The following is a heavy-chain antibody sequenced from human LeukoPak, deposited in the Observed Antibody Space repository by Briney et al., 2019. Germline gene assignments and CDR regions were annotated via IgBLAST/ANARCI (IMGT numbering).Heavy chain of an antibody. CDR2: IYYSGSA. Sequence: SETLSLTCTVSGGSIITGDHYWSWIRQPPGKGLEWIGYIYYSGSAAYNPSLKSRLTISVDTSKNQFSLRLGSVTAADTAVYYCARYTSPDLVTSSLLRSFDYWGQGILVTVSS. V-gene: IGHV4-30-4*01. CDR3: ARYTSPDLVTSSLLRSFDY. CDR1: GGSIITGDHY. J-gene: IGHJ4*02. D-gene: IGHD5-12*01.